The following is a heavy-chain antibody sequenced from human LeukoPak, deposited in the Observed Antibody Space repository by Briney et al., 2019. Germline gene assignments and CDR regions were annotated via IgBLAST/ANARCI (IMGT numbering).Heavy chain of an antibody. D-gene: IGHD1-1*01. CDR1: GFTFSNYA. J-gene: IGHJ4*02. CDR3: AKDGGPTVFYYFDY. Sequence: GGSLRLSCAASGFTFSNYAMSWVRQVPGKGLEWVSGISGSSGGTNYADPVKGRFTISRDNSRNTLYLQMNSLRAEDAAIYYCAKDGGPTVFYYFDYWGQGTLVTVSS. V-gene: IGHV3-23*01. CDR2: ISGSSGGT.